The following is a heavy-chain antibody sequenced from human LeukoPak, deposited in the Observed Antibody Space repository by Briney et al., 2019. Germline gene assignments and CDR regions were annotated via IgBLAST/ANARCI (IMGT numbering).Heavy chain of an antibody. CDR1: GDTFTRNW. CDR3: ARDHSIDDKSWWLDP. Sequence: ASVKVSCKTSGDTFTRNWMHWMRQGPGQGLEWMGVINPTGDYTMYAQKFQGRVIVTRDKSSNTDYMELGSLRSDDTAVYYCARDHSIDDKSWWLDPWGQGTLVTVSS. J-gene: IGHJ5*02. CDR2: INPTGDYT. D-gene: IGHD1-1*01. V-gene: IGHV1-46*01.